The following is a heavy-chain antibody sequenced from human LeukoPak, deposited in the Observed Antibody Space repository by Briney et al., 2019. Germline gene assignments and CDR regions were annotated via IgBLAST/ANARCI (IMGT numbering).Heavy chain of an antibody. D-gene: IGHD3/OR15-3a*01. CDR3: ARAHSVVGLVIQRYYYMDV. V-gene: IGHV4-31*03. J-gene: IGHJ6*03. Sequence: KPSETLSLTCTVSGGSVSSDDYYWSWIRQHPGKGLEWIGYISYSGSSYYSPSLESRITISVDTSKNQFSLKVSSVTDADTAVYFCARAHSVVGLVIQRYYYMDVWGKGTTVTVSS. CDR1: GGSVSSDDYY. CDR2: ISYSGSS.